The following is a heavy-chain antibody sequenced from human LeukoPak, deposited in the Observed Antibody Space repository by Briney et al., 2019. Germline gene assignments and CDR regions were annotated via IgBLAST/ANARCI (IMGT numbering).Heavy chain of an antibody. V-gene: IGHV3-23*01. Sequence: RRSLRLSCAASGFTFSSYAMHWVRQAPGKGLEWVSGITYSSGYTYYADSVKGRFTISRDNSRNTLYLQMNSLRAEDTAVYYCAKDPSDLGGSGSNNYFDCWGQGTLVTVSS. CDR3: AKDPSDLGGSGSNNYFDC. J-gene: IGHJ4*02. CDR1: GFTFSSYA. CDR2: ITYSSGYT. D-gene: IGHD3-10*01.